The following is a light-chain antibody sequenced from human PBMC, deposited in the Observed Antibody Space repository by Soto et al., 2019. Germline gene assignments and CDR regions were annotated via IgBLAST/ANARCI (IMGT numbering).Light chain of an antibody. CDR1: NSDVGGYTY. CDR3: SSYTSSSTPYV. Sequence: QSALTQPASVSGSPGQSITISCTGTNSDVGGYTYVSWYQQHPGKAPKLMIYDVSNRPSGVSNRFSGSKSGNTASLTISGLQADDDADYYCSSYTSSSTPYVFGTGTKVTVL. J-gene: IGLJ1*01. CDR2: DVS. V-gene: IGLV2-14*03.